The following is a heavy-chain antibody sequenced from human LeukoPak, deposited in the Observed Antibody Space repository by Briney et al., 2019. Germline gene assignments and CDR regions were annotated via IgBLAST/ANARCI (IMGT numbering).Heavy chain of an antibody. D-gene: IGHD1-26*01. CDR1: GGSMNTDEFH. Sequence: SETLSLTCTVSGGSMNTDEFHLTWIGQPPGKGLEWIAFIYHTGSKYYNPSLKTRIAISLYTSKHQVSLKMTFVTARDTAVYYCARGSGYFYYKDVRGKGTTVIVSS. CDR2: IYHTGSK. CDR3: ARGSGYFYYKDV. V-gene: IGHV4-30-4*08. J-gene: IGHJ6*03.